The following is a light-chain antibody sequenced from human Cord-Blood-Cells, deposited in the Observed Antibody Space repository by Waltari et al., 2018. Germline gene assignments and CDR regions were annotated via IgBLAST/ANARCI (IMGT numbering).Light chain of an antibody. J-gene: IGLJ2*01. CDR1: SGHSSYA. CDR3: QTWGTGIHVV. V-gene: IGLV4-69*01. Sequence: QLVLTQSPSASASLGASVKLTCTLSSGHSSYAIAWHQPQPEKGPRYLMKLNSDGSHSKGDGITDRFSGSSSGAERYLTISSLQSEDEADYYCQTWGTGIHVVFGGGTKLTVL. CDR2: LNSDGSH.